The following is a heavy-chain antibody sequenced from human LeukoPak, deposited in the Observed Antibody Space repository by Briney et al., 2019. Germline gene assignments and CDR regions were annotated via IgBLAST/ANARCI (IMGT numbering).Heavy chain of an antibody. D-gene: IGHD1-26*01. J-gene: IGHJ4*02. V-gene: IGHV4-39*07. CDR1: GGSISSSSYY. CDR2: IYYSGST. Sequence: KPSETLSLTCTVSGGSISSSSYYWGWIRQPPGKGLEWIGSIYYSGSTYYNPSLKSRVTISVDTSKNQFSLKLSSVTAADTAVYYCARDQKWEPRTLYYFDYWGQGTLVTVSS. CDR3: ARDQKWEPRTLYYFDY.